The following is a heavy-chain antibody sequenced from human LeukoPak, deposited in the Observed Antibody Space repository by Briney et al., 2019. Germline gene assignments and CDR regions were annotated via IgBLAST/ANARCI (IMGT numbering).Heavy chain of an antibody. CDR3: ARDRGVVGATRSGYYFDY. CDR2: INHSGST. V-gene: IGHV4-34*01. Sequence: SETLSLTCAVYGGSFSGYYWSWIRQPPGKGLEWIGEINHSGSTNYNPSLKSRVTISEDTSKNQFSLKLSSVTAADTAVYYCARDRGVVGATRSGYYFDYWGQGTLVTVSS. CDR1: GGSFSGYY. J-gene: IGHJ4*02. D-gene: IGHD1-26*01.